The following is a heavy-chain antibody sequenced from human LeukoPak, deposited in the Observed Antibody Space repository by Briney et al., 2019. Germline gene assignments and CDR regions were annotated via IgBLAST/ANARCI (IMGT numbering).Heavy chain of an antibody. V-gene: IGHV1-8*01. D-gene: IGHD3-3*01. CDR2: MNPNSGNT. Sequence: ASVNVSCKASGYTFTSYDINWVRQATRQGLEWMGWMNPNSGNTGYAQKFQGRVTMTRNTSISTAYMELSSLRSEDTAVYYCARSGATYYDFWSGSSATPFDYWGQGTLVTVSS. CDR1: GYTFTSYD. CDR3: ARSGATYYDFWSGSSATPFDY. J-gene: IGHJ4*02.